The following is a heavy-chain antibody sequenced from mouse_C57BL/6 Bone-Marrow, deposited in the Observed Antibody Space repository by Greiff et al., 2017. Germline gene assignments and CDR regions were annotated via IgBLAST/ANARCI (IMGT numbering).Heavy chain of an antibody. CDR2: IYPGSGST. CDR1: GYTFTSYW. J-gene: IGHJ4*01. V-gene: IGHV1-55*01. D-gene: IGHD2-4*01. Sequence: QVQLQQPGAELVKPGASVKMSCKASGYTFTSYWITWVKQRPGQGLEWIGDIYPGSGSTNYNEKFKSKATLTVDTSSSTAYMQLSSLTSEDSAVYYWASSYDYDAPYYYAMDYWGQGTSVTVSS. CDR3: ASSYDYDAPYYYAMDY.